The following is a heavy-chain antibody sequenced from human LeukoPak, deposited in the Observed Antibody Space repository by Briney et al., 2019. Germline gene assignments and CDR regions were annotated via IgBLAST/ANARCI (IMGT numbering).Heavy chain of an antibody. CDR1: GFTFSSYS. CDR2: ISSSSSYI. V-gene: IGHV3-21*01. D-gene: IGHD3-16*01. Sequence: GGSLRLSCAASGFTFSSYSMNWVRQAPGKGLEWVSSISSSSSYIYYADSVKGRFTISRNNAKNSLYLQMNSLRAEDTAVYYCARDWGTKIDYWGQGTLVTVSS. CDR3: ARDWGTKIDY. J-gene: IGHJ4*02.